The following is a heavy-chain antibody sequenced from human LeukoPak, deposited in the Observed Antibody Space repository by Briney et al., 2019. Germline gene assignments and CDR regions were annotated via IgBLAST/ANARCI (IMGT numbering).Heavy chain of an antibody. Sequence: GGSLRRSCAASGFSLSNHWVTWVRQAPGKGPEWVAHINVDGSEKDFLDSVRGRFTISRDNSKNSVYLQMNTLRVEDTAVYHCARGHYGLDVWGQGTTVTVSS. V-gene: IGHV3-7*01. CDR1: GFSLSNHW. CDR3: ARGHYGLDV. CDR2: INVDGSEK. J-gene: IGHJ6*02.